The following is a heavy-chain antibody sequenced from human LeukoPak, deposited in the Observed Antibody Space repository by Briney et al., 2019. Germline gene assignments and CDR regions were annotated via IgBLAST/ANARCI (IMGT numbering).Heavy chain of an antibody. Sequence: GGSLRLSCAASGFTFDDYAMHWVRQAPGKGLEWVSLISWDGGSTYYADSVKGRFTTSRDNSKNSLYLQMNSLRAEDTALYYCAKDKVGAPSYYYGSGSWWNMDVWGKGTTVTISS. V-gene: IGHV3-43D*03. CDR3: AKDKVGAPSYYYGSGSWWNMDV. J-gene: IGHJ6*03. CDR1: GFTFDDYA. D-gene: IGHD3-10*01. CDR2: ISWDGGST.